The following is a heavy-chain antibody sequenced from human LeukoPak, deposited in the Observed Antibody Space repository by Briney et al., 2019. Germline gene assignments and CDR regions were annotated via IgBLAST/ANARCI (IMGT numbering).Heavy chain of an antibody. CDR1: GFTFSNAW. CDR2: IKRKSDGGTT. V-gene: IGHV3-15*01. Sequence: GGSLRLSCAASGFTFSNAWMSRVRQAPGKGLEGIGRIKRKSDGGTTDYAAPVNGRFTISRDDSKNTLYLQMNSLKTEDTAVYYCTTIGLSGYYDRSGYYYFDYWGQGTLVTVSS. CDR3: TTIGLSGYYDRSGYYYFDY. D-gene: IGHD3-22*01. J-gene: IGHJ4*02.